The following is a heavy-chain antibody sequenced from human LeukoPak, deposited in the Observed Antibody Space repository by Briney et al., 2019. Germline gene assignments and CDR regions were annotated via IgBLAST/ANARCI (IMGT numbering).Heavy chain of an antibody. CDR3: AEVEDLITFGGVIVPIFDY. D-gene: IGHD3-16*02. V-gene: IGHV3-23*01. J-gene: IGHJ4*02. Sequence: PGGSLRLSCAASGFTFSSYAMSWVRQAPGKGLEWVSAISGSGGSTYYADSVKGRFTIPRDNSKNTLYLQMNSLRAEDTAVYYCAEVEDLITFGGVIVPIFDYWGQGTLVTVSS. CDR2: ISGSGGST. CDR1: GFTFSSYA.